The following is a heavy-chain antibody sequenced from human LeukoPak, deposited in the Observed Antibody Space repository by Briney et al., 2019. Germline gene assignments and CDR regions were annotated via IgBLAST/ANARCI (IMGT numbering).Heavy chain of an antibody. V-gene: IGHV4-59*01. CDR1: GGSISSYY. CDR3: ASNDGGGWYVGAFDI. CDR2: IYYSGST. J-gene: IGHJ3*02. D-gene: IGHD6-19*01. Sequence: SETLSLTCTVSGGSISSYYWSWIRQPPGKGLEWIGYIYYSGSTNYNPSLKSRVTISVDTSKNQFSLKLSSVTAADTAVYYCASNDGGGWYVGAFDIWGQGTMVTVSS.